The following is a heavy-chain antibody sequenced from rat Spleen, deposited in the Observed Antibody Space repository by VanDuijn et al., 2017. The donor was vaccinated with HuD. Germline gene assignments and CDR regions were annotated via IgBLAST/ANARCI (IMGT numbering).Heavy chain of an antibody. D-gene: IGHD1-5*01. CDR2: ITTGGST. J-gene: IGHJ2*01. CDR1: GFTFSNYY. Sequence: EVQLVESGGGLVQPGRSMKLSCVVSGFTFSNYYMAWVRQAPTKGLEWVASITTGGSTYSPDSVKGRFTISRDNAKSTLYLQMDSLRSEDTATYYCARRYRYNWSLDYWGQGVMVTVSS. CDR3: ARRYRYNWSLDY. V-gene: IGHV5-25*01.